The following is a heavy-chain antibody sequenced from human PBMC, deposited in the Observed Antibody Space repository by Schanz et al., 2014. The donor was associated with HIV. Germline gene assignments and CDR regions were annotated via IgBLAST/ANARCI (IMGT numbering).Heavy chain of an antibody. CDR2: INHSGST. V-gene: IGHV4-59*04. J-gene: IGHJ4*02. CDR1: GGSINSNY. D-gene: IGHD6-19*01. CDR3: AKGGQWLLYFDH. Sequence: QVQLQESGPGLVKASETLSLTCTVSGGSINSNYWSWIRQPPGKGLEWIGRINHSGSTYYNPSLKSRVTMSLDTSKSQFSLKLSSVTAADTAVYYCAKGGQWLLYFDHWGQGTLVIVSS.